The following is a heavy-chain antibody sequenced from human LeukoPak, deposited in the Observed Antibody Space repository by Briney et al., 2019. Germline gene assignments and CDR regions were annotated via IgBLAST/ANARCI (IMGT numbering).Heavy chain of an antibody. CDR2: IYHSGST. V-gene: IGHV4-39*07. CDR3: AREGYSSSWYTGRDAFDI. CDR1: GGSISSSSYY. D-gene: IGHD6-13*01. J-gene: IGHJ3*02. Sequence: PSETLSLTCTVSGGSISSSSYYWGWIRQPPGKGLEWIGSIYHSGSTYYNPSLKSRVTISVDTSKNQFSLKLSSVTAADTAVYYCAREGYSSSWYTGRDAFDIWGQGTMVTVSS.